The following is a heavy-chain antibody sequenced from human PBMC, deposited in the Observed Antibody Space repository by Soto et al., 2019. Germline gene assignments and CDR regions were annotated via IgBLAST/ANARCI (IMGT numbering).Heavy chain of an antibody. D-gene: IGHD2-2*01. Sequence: QVQLVQSGAEVKKPGSSVKVSCKASGGTFSSYAISWVRQAPGQGLEWMGGIIPIPGTANYAQKFQRRVKTTADESTSTAYMELSSLRSEDTAVYYCARSQGSSTSLEIYYYYYYGMDVWGQGTTVTVSS. CDR2: IIPIPGTA. CDR1: GGTFSSYA. J-gene: IGHJ6*02. CDR3: ARSQGSSTSLEIYYYYYYGMDV. V-gene: IGHV1-69*01.